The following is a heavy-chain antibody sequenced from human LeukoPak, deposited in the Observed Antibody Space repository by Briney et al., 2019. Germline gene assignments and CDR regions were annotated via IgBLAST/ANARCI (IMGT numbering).Heavy chain of an antibody. CDR1: GFTFITYS. V-gene: IGHV3-48*02. Sequence: GGSLRLSCAVSGFTFITYSMNWVRQAPRRGLEWVSYISSSSTTIYYADSVKGRFIISRDNAKSSLYLQMNSLRDEDTAIYYCARTPGDILTGYYKGFDPWGRGTLVTVSS. CDR2: ISSSSTTI. CDR3: ARTPGDILTGYYKGFDP. J-gene: IGHJ5*02. D-gene: IGHD3-9*01.